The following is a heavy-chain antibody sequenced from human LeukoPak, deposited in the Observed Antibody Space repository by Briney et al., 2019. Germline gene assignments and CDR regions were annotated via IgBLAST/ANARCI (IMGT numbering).Heavy chain of an antibody. CDR2: IYYSGST. D-gene: IGHD3-16*01. CDR3: ARLYSRFGLYWFDP. CDR1: GGSIGSSSYY. V-gene: IGHV4-39*07. J-gene: IGHJ5*02. Sequence: SETLSLTCTVSGGSIGSSSYYWGWIRQPPGKGLEYIGSIYYSGSTSYNPSLKSRITISLDTSKKQFSLKLSSVTAADTAVYYCARLYSRFGLYWFDPWGQGTLVTVSS.